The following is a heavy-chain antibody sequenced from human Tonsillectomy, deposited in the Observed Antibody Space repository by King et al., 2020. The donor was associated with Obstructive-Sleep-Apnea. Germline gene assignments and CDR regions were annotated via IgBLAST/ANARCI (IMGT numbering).Heavy chain of an antibody. CDR3: ARGNYYDSSGYYQRGEWFDP. Sequence: VQLQESGPGLVKPSQTLSLTCTVSGGYITSGDYYWSWIRQPPGKGLEWIGYVYYSGRTYSNPSLKSRVTISVDTSKTQFSLKLSSVTAADTAGYYCARGNYYDSSGYYQRGEWFDPWGQGTLVTVSS. D-gene: IGHD3-22*01. V-gene: IGHV4-30-4*01. CDR1: GGYITSGDYY. CDR2: VYYSGRT. J-gene: IGHJ5*02.